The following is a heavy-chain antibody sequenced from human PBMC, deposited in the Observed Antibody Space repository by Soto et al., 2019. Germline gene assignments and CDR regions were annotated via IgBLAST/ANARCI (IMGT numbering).Heavy chain of an antibody. D-gene: IGHD2-8*02. Sequence: SETLSLTCTVPGASITGTSYWSWIRQPAGKGLEWIGRFSLSGTTNYNPSLRSRVTMSADVSKNQFSLRLTSVTAADTALYYCARGMTPPGAPAWYYFDSWGQGTLVTVSS. V-gene: IGHV4-4*07. CDR1: GASITGTSY. CDR2: FSLSGTT. J-gene: IGHJ4*02. CDR3: ARGMTPPGAPAWYYFDS.